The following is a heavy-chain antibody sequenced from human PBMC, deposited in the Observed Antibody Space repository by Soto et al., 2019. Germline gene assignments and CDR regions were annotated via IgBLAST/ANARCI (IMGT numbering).Heavy chain of an antibody. CDR3: ARSIGSGGVIRGFDY. Sequence: SVKVSCKASGGTFNMYAMNWVRQAPGQGLEWMGGIIPIFDTTNYAQKFQGRVTITVDESTSTAYMDLSSLRFEDTAVYYCARSIGSGGVIRGFDYWGQGTLVTVSS. V-gene: IGHV1-69*13. CDR2: IIPIFDTT. CDR1: GGTFNMYA. J-gene: IGHJ4*02. D-gene: IGHD3-16*02.